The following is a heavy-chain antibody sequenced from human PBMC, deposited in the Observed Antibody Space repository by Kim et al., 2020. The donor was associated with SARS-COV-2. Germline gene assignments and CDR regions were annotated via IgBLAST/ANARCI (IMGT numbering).Heavy chain of an antibody. CDR2: IHDGRGN. J-gene: IGHJ4*02. Sequence: SETLSLTCTVSGASISGYYWGWIRQSPGKALEWIGYIHDGRGNIYNPSLNSRATISGETSKTYSSLGLTSVTTADTAVYYCVGGIGWLPLYWGLGTLVTVSS. CDR3: VGGIGWLPLY. D-gene: IGHD5-12*01. V-gene: IGHV4-59*01. CDR1: GASISGYY.